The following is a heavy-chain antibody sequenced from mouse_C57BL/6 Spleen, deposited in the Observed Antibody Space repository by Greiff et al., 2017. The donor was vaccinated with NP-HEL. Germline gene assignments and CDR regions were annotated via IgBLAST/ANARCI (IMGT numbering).Heavy chain of an antibody. CDR3: ARGDYGSPYYFDY. CDR1: GYTFTNYW. CDR2: IYPGGGYT. D-gene: IGHD1-1*01. V-gene: IGHV1-63*01. Sequence: VQLVESGAELVRPGTSVKMSCKASGYTFTNYWIGWAKQRPGHGLEWIGDIYPGGGYTNYNEKFKGKATLTADKSSSTAYMQFSSLTSEDSAIYYCARGDYGSPYYFDYWGQGTTLTVSS. J-gene: IGHJ2*01.